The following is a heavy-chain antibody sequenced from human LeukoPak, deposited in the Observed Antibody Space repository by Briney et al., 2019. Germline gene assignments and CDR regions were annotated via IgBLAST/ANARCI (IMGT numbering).Heavy chain of an antibody. Sequence: PSETLSLTCAVYGGSFSGYYWSWIRQPPGKGLEWIGEINHSGSTNYNPSLKSRVTISVDTSKNQFSLKLSSVTAADTAVYYCARPGGPYYDFWSGYSRGLYFDYWGQGTLVTVSS. D-gene: IGHD3-3*01. CDR1: GGSFSGYY. CDR2: INHSGST. V-gene: IGHV4-34*01. CDR3: ARPGGPYYDFWSGYSRGLYFDY. J-gene: IGHJ4*02.